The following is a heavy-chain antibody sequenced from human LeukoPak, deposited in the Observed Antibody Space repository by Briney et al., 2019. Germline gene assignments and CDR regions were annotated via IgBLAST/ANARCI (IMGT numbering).Heavy chain of an antibody. V-gene: IGHV4-4*07. CDR2: IYTSGST. J-gene: IGHJ4*02. CDR3: ATMTTVTTGAENDY. Sequence: SETLSLTCTGSGGSISSYYWSWIRQPAGKGLEWIGRIYTSGSTNYNPSLKSRVTMSVDTSKNQFSLKLSSVTAADTAVYYCATMTTVTTGAENDYWGQGTLVTVSS. CDR1: GGSISSYY. D-gene: IGHD4-17*01.